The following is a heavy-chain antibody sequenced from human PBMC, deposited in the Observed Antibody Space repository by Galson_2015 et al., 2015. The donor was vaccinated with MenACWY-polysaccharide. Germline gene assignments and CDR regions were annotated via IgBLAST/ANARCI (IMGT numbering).Heavy chain of an antibody. Sequence: SLRLSCAASGFTFDDYAMHWVRQAPGKGLEWVSGISWNSGSIGYADSVKGRFTISRDNAKNSLYLQMNSLRAEDTALYYCAKDIEDGDYLSFGFFDYWGQGTLVTVSS. CDR2: ISWNSGSI. CDR1: GFTFDDYA. J-gene: IGHJ4*02. V-gene: IGHV3-9*01. D-gene: IGHD4-17*01. CDR3: AKDIEDGDYLSFGFFDY.